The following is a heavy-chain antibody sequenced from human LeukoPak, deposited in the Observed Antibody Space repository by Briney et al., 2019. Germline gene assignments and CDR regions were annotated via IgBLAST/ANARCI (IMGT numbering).Heavy chain of an antibody. CDR3: ARVGSRDGYNSDAFDI. CDR1: GFTFSSYG. V-gene: IGHV3-30*02. D-gene: IGHD5-24*01. Sequence: GGSLRLSCAASGFTFSSYGMHWVRQAPGKGLEWVAFIRYDGSNKYYADSVKGRFTISRDNSKNTLYLQMNSLRAEDTAVYYCARVGSRDGYNSDAFDIWGQGTMVTVSS. CDR2: IRYDGSNK. J-gene: IGHJ3*02.